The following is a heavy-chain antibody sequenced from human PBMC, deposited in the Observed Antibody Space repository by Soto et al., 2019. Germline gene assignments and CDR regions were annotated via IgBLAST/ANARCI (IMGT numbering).Heavy chain of an antibody. D-gene: IGHD2-15*01. Sequence: PSETLSLTCTVSGGSISSYYWSWIRQPPGKGLEWIGYIYYSGSTNYNPSLKSRVTISVDTSKNQFSLKLSSVTAADTAVYYCARHVRAVDFDYWGQGTLVTVS. V-gene: IGHV4-59*08. CDR1: GGSISSYY. CDR2: IYYSGST. J-gene: IGHJ4*02. CDR3: ARHVRAVDFDY.